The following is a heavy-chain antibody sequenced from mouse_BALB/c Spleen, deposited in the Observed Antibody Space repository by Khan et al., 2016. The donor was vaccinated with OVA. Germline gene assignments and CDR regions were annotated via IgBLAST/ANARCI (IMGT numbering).Heavy chain of an antibody. V-gene: IGHV3-2*02. CDR2: ISYSGRT. CDR1: GYSITSDYA. Sequence: EVQLQESGPGLVKPSQSLSLTCTVTGYSITSDYAWNWIRQFPGNKLEWMGYISYSGRTSYNPSLKSRISITRDTSKNQFFLQLNSVTTEDTATYYCARSVTITTVVATDFDYWGLGTTLTVSS. CDR3: ARSVTITTVVATDFDY. D-gene: IGHD1-1*01. J-gene: IGHJ2*01.